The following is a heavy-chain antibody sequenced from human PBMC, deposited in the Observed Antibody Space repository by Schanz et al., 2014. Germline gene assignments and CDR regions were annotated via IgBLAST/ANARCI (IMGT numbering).Heavy chain of an antibody. J-gene: IGHJ2*01. CDR1: GFTFSSYG. CDR2: ISGSSRTI. Sequence: VQLVESGGGVVQPGRSLRLSCAASGFTFSSYGMHWVRQAPGKGLEWVSYISGSSRTIYYADSMKGRFTMSRDNSKNTLYLQMNSLRAEDTAIYYCAKDAPYPFDLWGRGTLITVSS. V-gene: IGHV3-48*01. CDR3: AKDAPYPFDL.